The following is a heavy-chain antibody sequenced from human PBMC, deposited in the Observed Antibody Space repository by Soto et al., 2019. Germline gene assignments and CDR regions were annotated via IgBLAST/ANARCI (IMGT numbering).Heavy chain of an antibody. V-gene: IGHV3-23*01. Sequence: VVSLRLSCAASGGTFISYAMSWIRQAPGKGLEWVSAISGSGGSTYYADSVKGRFTISRDNSKNTLYLQMNSLRAEDTAVYYCESTPPTNGSSGYYYRWGQGTLVTVSS. CDR3: ESTPPTNGSSGYYYR. J-gene: IGHJ4*02. CDR1: GGTFISYA. D-gene: IGHD3-22*01. CDR2: ISGSGGST.